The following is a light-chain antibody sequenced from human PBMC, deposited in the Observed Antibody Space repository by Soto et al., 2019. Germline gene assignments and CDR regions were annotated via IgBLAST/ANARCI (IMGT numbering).Light chain of an antibody. V-gene: IGKV2-28*01. CDR1: QSLLHSNGYNY. CDR2: LGS. Sequence: DIVMTQSPLSLPVTPGEPASISCRSSQSLLHSNGYNYLDWYLQKPGQSPQLLIYLGSNRASGVPHRFSGSGSGTDFTLKISRVEAEDVGVYYCMQALQTVTFGQGTRLEIK. J-gene: IGKJ5*01. CDR3: MQALQTVT.